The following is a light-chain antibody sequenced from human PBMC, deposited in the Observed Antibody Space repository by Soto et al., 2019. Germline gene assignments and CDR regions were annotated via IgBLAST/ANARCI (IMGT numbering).Light chain of an antibody. J-gene: IGLJ2*01. CDR3: SSYAGSNILV. CDR2: EVN. CDR1: SSDVGGYND. Sequence: QSVLTQPPSASGSPGQSITISCTGTSSDVGGYNDVSWYQDHPGSAPNLIIHEVNKRPSGVPDRFSGSKSGNTASLTVTVLQDEDDADYYCSSYAGSNILVFGEGTKLTVL. V-gene: IGLV2-8*01.